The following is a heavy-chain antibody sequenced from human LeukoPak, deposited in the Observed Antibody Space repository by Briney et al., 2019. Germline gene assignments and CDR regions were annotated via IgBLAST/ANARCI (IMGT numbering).Heavy chain of an antibody. CDR2: IYHSGST. V-gene: IGHV4-30-2*01. CDR1: GGSISSGGYY. D-gene: IGHD3-3*01. CDR3: ARDEVTIFGVMDV. Sequence: SQTLSLTCTVSGGSISSGGYYWSWIRQPPGKGLEWIGYIYHSGSTYYNPSLKSRVTISVDRSKNQFSLKLSSVTAADTAVYYCARDEVTIFGVMDVWGKGTTVTVSS. J-gene: IGHJ6*03.